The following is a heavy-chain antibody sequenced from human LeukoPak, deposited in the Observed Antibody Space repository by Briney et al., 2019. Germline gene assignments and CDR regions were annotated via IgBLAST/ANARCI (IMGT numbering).Heavy chain of an antibody. CDR1: GYYISSGYY. J-gene: IGHJ4*02. V-gene: IGHV4-38-2*02. Sequence: PSETLSLTCTVSGYYISSGYYWGWIRQPPGKGLEWIGSIYHSGSTYYNPSLKSRVTISVDTSKNQFSLKLSSVTAADTAVYYCARDLENYYDSSGYLSGWGQGTLVTVSS. D-gene: IGHD3-22*01. CDR3: ARDLENYYDSSGYLSG. CDR2: IYHSGST.